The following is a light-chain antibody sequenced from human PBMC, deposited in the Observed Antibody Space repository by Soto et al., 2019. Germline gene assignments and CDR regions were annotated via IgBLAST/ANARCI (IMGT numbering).Light chain of an antibody. J-gene: IGLJ1*01. V-gene: IGLV2-8*01. CDR3: SSYAGRTLYV. CDR1: SSDVGGYDY. CDR2: EVT. Sequence: SALTQPPSASGSPGQSVTISCTGTSSDVGGYDYVSWYQQRPGKAPKLLIHEVTKRPSGVPDRFSGSKSGNTASLTVSGLQAEDEADYYCSSYAGRTLYVFGTGTKLTVL.